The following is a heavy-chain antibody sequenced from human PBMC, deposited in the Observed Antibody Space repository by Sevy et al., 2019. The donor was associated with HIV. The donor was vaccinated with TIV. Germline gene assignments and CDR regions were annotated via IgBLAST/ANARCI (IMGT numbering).Heavy chain of an antibody. CDR1: GYTLTELS. V-gene: IGHV1-24*01. CDR2: FDPEDGET. J-gene: IGHJ4*02. Sequence: ASVKVSCKVSGYTLTELSMHWVRQAPGKGLEWMGGFDPEDGETIYAQKFQGRVTMTEDTSTDTAYMELSSLRSEDTAVYYCATVFLYGSGSFDYWGQRTLVTVSS. D-gene: IGHD3-10*01. CDR3: ATVFLYGSGSFDY.